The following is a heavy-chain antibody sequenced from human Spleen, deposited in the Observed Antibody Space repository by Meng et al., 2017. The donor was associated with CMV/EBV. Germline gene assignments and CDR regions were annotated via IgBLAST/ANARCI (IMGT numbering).Heavy chain of an antibody. V-gene: IGHV3-21*01. CDR1: GFTFRAYG. J-gene: IGHJ4*02. CDR3: AREGPGFDY. Sequence: GGSLRLSCGASGFTFRAYGMHWVRQAPGKGLEWVSSISSSSSYIYYADSVKGRFTISRDNAKNSLYLQMNSLRAEDTAVYYCAREGPGFDYWGQGTLVTVSS. CDR2: ISSSSSYI.